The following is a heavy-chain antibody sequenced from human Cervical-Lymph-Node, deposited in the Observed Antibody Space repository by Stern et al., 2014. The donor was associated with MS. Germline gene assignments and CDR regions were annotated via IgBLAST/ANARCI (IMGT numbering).Heavy chain of an antibody. D-gene: IGHD6-6*01. J-gene: IGHJ5*02. Sequence: VQLVESGAEVKKPGASVKVSCKASGYTFINYDINWVRQAPGRGLEWIGWMYPNIGNTVYAQEFQGRVTMTANTSISTVYMELSSLTSDDTAVYYCARGLVVSSSLWFDPWGQGTLVTVSS. CDR1: GYTFINYD. CDR3: ARGLVVSSSLWFDP. V-gene: IGHV1-8*01. CDR2: MYPNIGNT.